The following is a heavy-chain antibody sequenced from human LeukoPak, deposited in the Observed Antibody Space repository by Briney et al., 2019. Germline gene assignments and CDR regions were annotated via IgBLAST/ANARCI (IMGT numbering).Heavy chain of an antibody. CDR3: ARDGRGSYSGYFDY. J-gene: IGHJ4*02. CDR1: GFTFSSYS. V-gene: IGHV3-21*01. D-gene: IGHD1-26*01. Sequence: PGGSLRLSCAASGFTFSSYSMNWVRQAPGKGLEWVSSISSSSSYIYYADSVKGRFTISRDNAKNSLYLQMNSLRAEDTAVYYCARDGRGSYSGYFDYWGQGTLVTVSS. CDR2: ISSSSSYI.